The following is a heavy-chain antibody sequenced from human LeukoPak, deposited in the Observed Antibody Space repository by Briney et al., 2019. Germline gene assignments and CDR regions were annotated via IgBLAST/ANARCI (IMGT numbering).Heavy chain of an antibody. D-gene: IGHD6-6*01. CDR1: GGSISSYY. CDR2: IYTSGST. V-gene: IGHV4-4*07. CDR3: ARFRPWHDAFDI. Sequence: SETLSLTCTVSGGSISSYYWSWIRQPAGKGLEWIGRIYTSGSTNYNPSLKSRVTMSVDTSKNQFSLKLSSVTAADTAVYYYARFRPWHDAFDIWGQGTMVTISS. J-gene: IGHJ3*02.